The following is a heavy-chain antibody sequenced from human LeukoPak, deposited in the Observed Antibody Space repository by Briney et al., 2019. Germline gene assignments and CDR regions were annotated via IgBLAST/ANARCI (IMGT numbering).Heavy chain of an antibody. J-gene: IGHJ4*02. D-gene: IGHD6-13*01. Sequence: GRPLRLSCAASGFNFDDYAMHWVRQAPAKGLEWVSGISWNSGSIAYADSVKGRFTISRDNAKNSMYLQMNSLRAEDTAVYYCARAGYSSSWYSNWGQGTLVTVSS. CDR2: ISWNSGSI. CDR3: ARAGYSSSWYSN. CDR1: GFNFDDYA. V-gene: IGHV3-9*01.